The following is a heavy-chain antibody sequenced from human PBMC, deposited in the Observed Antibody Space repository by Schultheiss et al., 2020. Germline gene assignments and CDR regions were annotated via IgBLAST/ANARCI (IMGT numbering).Heavy chain of an antibody. Sequence: GGSLRLSCAASGFTFSGSAMHWVRQASGKGLEWVGRIRNKANNYATAYAASVKGRFTISRDDSKNTAYLQMNSLKAEDTAMYYCTRPLCYYHNSAYYYDDVCDIWDRGGMVTVAS. D-gene: IGHD3-22*01. CDR3: TRPLCYYHNSAYYYDDVCDI. J-gene: IGHJ3*02. V-gene: IGHV3-73*01. CDR2: IRNKANNYAT. CDR1: GFTFSGSA.